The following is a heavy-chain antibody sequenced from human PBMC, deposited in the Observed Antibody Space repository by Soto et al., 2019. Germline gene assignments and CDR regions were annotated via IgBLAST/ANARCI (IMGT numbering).Heavy chain of an antibody. D-gene: IGHD3-10*01. V-gene: IGHV3-7*01. CDR3: AAGFPPEY. Sequence: EVQLVESGGVLVQPGGSLRVSCAASGFTFSTAWMNWVRQAPGKGLEWVANINGDGSEEYYVDSVRGRFTISRDNVKKSLFLQMNTLSAEDTAVYYCAAGFPPEYWGQGTLVTVSS. CDR1: GFTFSTAW. CDR2: INGDGSEE. J-gene: IGHJ4*02.